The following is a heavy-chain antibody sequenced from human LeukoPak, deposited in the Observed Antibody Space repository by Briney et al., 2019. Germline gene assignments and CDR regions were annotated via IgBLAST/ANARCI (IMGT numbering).Heavy chain of an antibody. CDR2: IFYRGDT. CDR1: GGSISSSLYY. Sequence: SETLSLTCAVSGGSISSSLYYWAWIRQPPGQRLEWIGSIFYRGDTYYNPSFTSRVTISVDTSKNQFSLKRRSVTAADTAVYYCARRLTGTVDYWGQGTLVTVSS. CDR3: ARRLTGTVDY. D-gene: IGHD3-9*01. J-gene: IGHJ4*02. V-gene: IGHV4-39*01.